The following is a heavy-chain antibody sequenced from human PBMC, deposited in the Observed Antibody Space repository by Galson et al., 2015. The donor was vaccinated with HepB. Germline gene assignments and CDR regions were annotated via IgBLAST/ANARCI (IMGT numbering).Heavy chain of an antibody. J-gene: IGHJ6*03. Sequence: SLRLSCAASGFTVSSNYMSWVRQAPGKGLEWVSVIYSGGSTYYADSVKGRFTISRDNSKNTLYLQMNSLRAEDTAVYYCARVGGDSSGYLSHLYYYYYYMDVWGKGTTVTVSS. CDR2: IYSGGST. CDR1: GFTVSSNY. CDR3: ARVGGDSSGYLSHLYYYYYYMDV. V-gene: IGHV3-53*01. D-gene: IGHD3-22*01.